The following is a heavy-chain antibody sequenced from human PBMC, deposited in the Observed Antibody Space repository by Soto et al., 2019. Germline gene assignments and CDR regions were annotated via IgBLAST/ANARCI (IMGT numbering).Heavy chain of an antibody. Sequence: VASVKVSCKXSGYTLTELSMQWVRQAPGKGLEWMGGFDPEDGEEMYAQKFQGRVTMTEDTSTDTAYMELSGLRSDDTGVYYCAHDIPLRLWGQGTLVTVSS. V-gene: IGHV1-24*01. CDR2: FDPEDGEE. CDR3: AHDIPLRL. J-gene: IGHJ4*02. D-gene: IGHD3-9*01. CDR1: GYTLTELS.